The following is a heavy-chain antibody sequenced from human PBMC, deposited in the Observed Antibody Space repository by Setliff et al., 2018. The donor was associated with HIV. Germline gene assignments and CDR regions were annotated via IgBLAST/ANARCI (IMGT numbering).Heavy chain of an antibody. V-gene: IGHV1-69*10. D-gene: IGHD2-15*01. CDR1: GYSFTTYA. J-gene: IGHJ1*01. Sequence: SVKVSCKASGYSFTTYAISWVRQAPGQGLEWMGGIIPMFGVANYAQKFQGRVTINADKSTGSMYMHLSGLRSDDTAVYYCTEVVPVNPGYFNDWGQGTLVTVSS. CDR3: TEVVPVNPGYFND. CDR2: IIPMFGVA.